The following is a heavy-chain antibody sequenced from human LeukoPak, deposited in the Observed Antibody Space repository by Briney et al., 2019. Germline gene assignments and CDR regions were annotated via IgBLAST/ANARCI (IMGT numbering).Heavy chain of an antibody. V-gene: IGHV3-30-3*01. Sequence: PGGSLRLSCAASGFTFSIYDMYWVRQAPGKGLEWVAFIXYDGTSKYYADSVKGRFTLSRDNSKNTLYLQMNSLRAEDTAVYYCAREYYDSSGSQGDYFDYWGQGTLVTVSS. CDR1: GFTFSIYD. D-gene: IGHD3-22*01. CDR2: IXYDGTSK. J-gene: IGHJ4*02. CDR3: AREYYDSSGSQGDYFDY.